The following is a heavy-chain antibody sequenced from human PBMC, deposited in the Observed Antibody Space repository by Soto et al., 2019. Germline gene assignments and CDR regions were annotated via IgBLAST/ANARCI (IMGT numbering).Heavy chain of an antibody. CDR2: ISGSGGST. Sequence: LRLSCAASGFTFSSYAMSWVRQAPGKGLEWVSAISGSGGSTYYADSVKGRFTISRDNSKNTLYLQMNSLRAEDTAVYYCAKDAPDIVVVVAAAEAFDIWGQGTMVTVSS. CDR1: GFTFSSYA. V-gene: IGHV3-23*01. J-gene: IGHJ3*02. CDR3: AKDAPDIVVVVAAAEAFDI. D-gene: IGHD2-15*01.